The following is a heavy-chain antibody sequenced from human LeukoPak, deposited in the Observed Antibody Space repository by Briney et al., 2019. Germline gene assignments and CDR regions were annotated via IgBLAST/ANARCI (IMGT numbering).Heavy chain of an antibody. V-gene: IGHV1-69*05. J-gene: IGHJ6*03. CDR3: ARGRAAIPLLREPYYYYMDV. D-gene: IGHD2-21*02. Sequence: GASVKVSCKASGGTFSSYAISWVRQAPGQGLEWMGGIIPIFGTANYAQKFQGRVTITTDESTSTAYMELSSLRSEDTAVYYRARGRAAIPLLREPYYYYMDVWGKGTTVTVSS. CDR1: GGTFSSYA. CDR2: IIPIFGTA.